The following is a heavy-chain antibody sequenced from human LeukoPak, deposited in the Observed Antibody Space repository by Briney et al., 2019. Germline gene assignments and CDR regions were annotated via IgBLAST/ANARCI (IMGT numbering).Heavy chain of an antibody. J-gene: IGHJ5*02. CDR2: IFSSGST. D-gene: IGHD5-12*01. V-gene: IGHV4-59*11. CDR1: GGFMSGHY. Sequence: PSETLSLTCNVSGGFMSGHYWTWIRQPPGKGLEWIGCIFSSGSTNYNPFLKSRVTISVDTSKNQFSLSLRSVTAADTAVYYCARAVSGSDYWFDPWGQGTLVTVSS. CDR3: ARAVSGSDYWFDP.